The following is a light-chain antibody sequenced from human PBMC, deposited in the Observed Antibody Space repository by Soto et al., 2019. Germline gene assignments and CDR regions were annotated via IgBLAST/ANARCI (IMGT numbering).Light chain of an antibody. CDR2: EVS. V-gene: IGLV2-23*02. J-gene: IGLJ7*01. Sequence: QSVLTQPASVSGSPGQSITISCTGTSSDVGSHNLVSWYQQHPGQAPKLMIYEVSKRPLGVSTRFSASKSGNTASPTISGLQAEDEADYYCCSYGGSRAVFGGGTKLTVL. CDR3: CSYGGSRAV. CDR1: SSDVGSHNL.